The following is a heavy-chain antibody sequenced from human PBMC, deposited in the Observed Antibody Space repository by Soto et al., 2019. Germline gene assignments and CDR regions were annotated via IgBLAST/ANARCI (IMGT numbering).Heavy chain of an antibody. V-gene: IGHV3-48*03. J-gene: IGHJ4*02. CDR3: VRGGSGRPFEY. D-gene: IGHD6-19*01. CDR2: SGSSGSKI. Sequence: LRLSCVGSGFTFSYNEMNWVRQTPGKVLEWVSFSGSSGSKIYYAESVKGRFTISRDNAKNCLFLQRNSLRAEDTGVYYCVRGGSGRPFEYWGQGALVTVS. CDR1: GFTFSYNE.